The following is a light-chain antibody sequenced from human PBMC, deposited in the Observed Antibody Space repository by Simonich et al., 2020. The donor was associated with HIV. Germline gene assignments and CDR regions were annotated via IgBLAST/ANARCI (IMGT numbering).Light chain of an antibody. CDR1: QSISNY. CDR3: QQANTFPRT. Sequence: TQSPATLSASVGDRVTITCRASQSISNYLNWYQQKPGKAPKLLIYAASSLQSGVPSRFSGSGSGTDFTLTISSLQPEDFATYYCQQANTFPRTFGQGTKVEIK. CDR2: AAS. V-gene: IGKV1-12*01. J-gene: IGKJ1*01.